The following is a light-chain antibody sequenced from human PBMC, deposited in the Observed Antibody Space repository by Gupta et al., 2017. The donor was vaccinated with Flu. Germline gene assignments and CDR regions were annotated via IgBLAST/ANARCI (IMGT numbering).Light chain of an antibody. CDR3: ATWDTDLSGCV. V-gene: IGLV1-51*02. CDR2: DNN. J-gene: IGLJ3*02. Sequence: VTISCSGSTSNIGNNYVSWYQQLPGTAPTLLIYDNNKRPSGIPDRFSGSKSGTSATLGIAGLQTGDEADYYCATWDTDLSGCVFGGGTKLTVL. CDR1: TSNIGNNY.